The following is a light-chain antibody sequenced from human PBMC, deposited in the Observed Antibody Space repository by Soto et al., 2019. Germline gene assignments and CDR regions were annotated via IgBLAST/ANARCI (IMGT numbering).Light chain of an antibody. CDR2: GAS. V-gene: IGKV3-20*01. CDR3: QQYGSSPQNT. Sequence: EIVLTQSPATLSLSPGERATLSCRASQSVSSYLAWYQQKPGQAPRLLIYGASSRATGIPDRFSGSGSGTDFTLTISRLEPEDFGVYYCQQYGSSPQNTFGQGTRLEIK. CDR1: QSVSSY. J-gene: IGKJ5*01.